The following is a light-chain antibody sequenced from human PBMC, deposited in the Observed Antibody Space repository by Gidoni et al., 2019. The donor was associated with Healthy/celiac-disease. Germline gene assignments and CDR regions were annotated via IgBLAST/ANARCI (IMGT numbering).Light chain of an antibody. CDR2: SNN. CDR3: AAWDDSLNGVV. Sequence: QSLLTQPPSASGTPGQRVTISCSGTSSNIGSNTVNWYQQLPGTAPKLLIYSNNQRPSGVPARFSGSTSGTSASLAISGLQSEDEADYYCAAWDDSLNGVVFGGGTKLTVL. V-gene: IGLV1-44*01. J-gene: IGLJ2*01. CDR1: SSNIGSNT.